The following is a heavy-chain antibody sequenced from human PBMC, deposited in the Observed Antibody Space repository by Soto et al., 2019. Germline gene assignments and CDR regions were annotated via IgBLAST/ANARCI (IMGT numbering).Heavy chain of an antibody. CDR1: GFTFSSYS. D-gene: IGHD1-26*01. V-gene: IGHV3-48*04. CDR2: ISSSSTI. Sequence: GGSLRLSCAASGFTFSSYSMNWVRQAPGKGLEWVSYISSSSTIYYADSVKGRFTISRDNAKNSLYLQMNSLRAEDTAVYYCASSPGRADAFDIWGQGTMVTVSS. J-gene: IGHJ3*02. CDR3: ASSPGRADAFDI.